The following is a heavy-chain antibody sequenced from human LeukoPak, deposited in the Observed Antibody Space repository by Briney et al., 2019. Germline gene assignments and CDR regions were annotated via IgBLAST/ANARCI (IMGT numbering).Heavy chain of an antibody. V-gene: IGHV4-59*08. Sequence: SETLSLTCTVSGGSISSYYWSWIRQPPGKGLEWIGYIYYSGGTNYNPSLKSRVTISVDTSKNQFSLKLSSVTAADTAVYYCARSRDLEYYFDYWGQGTLVTVSS. CDR3: ARSRDLEYYFDY. CDR2: IYYSGGT. CDR1: GGSISSYY. J-gene: IGHJ4*02.